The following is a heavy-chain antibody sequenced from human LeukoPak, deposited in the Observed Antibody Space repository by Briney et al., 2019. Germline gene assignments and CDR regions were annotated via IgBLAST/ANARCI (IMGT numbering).Heavy chain of an antibody. CDR1: GGSLSGYY. V-gene: IGHV4-34*01. Sequence: LETLSLTCAVYGGSLSGYYWSWIRQPPGKGLEWIWEINHSGSTNYNPSLKSRVTISVDTSKNQFSLKLSSVTAADTAVYYCARIAVAGARGPWFDPWGQGTLVTVSS. J-gene: IGHJ5*02. CDR3: ARIAVAGARGPWFDP. D-gene: IGHD6-19*01. CDR2: INHSGST.